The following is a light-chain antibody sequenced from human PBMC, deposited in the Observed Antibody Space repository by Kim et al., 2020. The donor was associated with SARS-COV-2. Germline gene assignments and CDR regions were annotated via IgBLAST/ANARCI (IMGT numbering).Light chain of an antibody. CDR1: QSIRSN. CDR3: QQYNVWPT. J-gene: IGKJ5*01. Sequence: AVSPGERTTLSWWASQSIRSNLAWYQHKPGQATRLLNYDTSTRATGIPARFSGSGSGTEFTLTIGSLQSEDFAVYYCQQYNVWPTFGQGTRLEIK. CDR2: DTS. V-gene: IGKV3-15*01.